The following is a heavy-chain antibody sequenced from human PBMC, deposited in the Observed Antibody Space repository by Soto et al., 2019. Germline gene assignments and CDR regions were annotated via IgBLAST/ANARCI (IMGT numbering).Heavy chain of an antibody. Sequence: QVHLVESGGGVVQPGRSLRLSCAASGFPFSHFGMHWVRQAPGKGLEWVALISYDENNAYYADSVKGRFTISRDKSKNTLYLQMNSLRLEDTAVYYCAKDKLSSTDAFDAWGQGTMVTASS. J-gene: IGHJ3*01. CDR3: AKDKLSSTDAFDA. V-gene: IGHV3-30*18. CDR2: ISYDENNA. CDR1: GFPFSHFG.